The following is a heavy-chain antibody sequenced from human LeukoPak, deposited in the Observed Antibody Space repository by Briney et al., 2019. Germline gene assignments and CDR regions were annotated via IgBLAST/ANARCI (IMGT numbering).Heavy chain of an antibody. D-gene: IGHD1-26*01. CDR1: GYTFTSYG. CDR3: ARLSGLASDTPWELDR. J-gene: IGHJ4*02. CDR2: ISAYNGNT. Sequence: GASVKVSCKASGYTFTSYGISWVRQAPGQGLEWMGWISAYNGNTNYAQKLQGRVTMTTDTSSSTAYMELRSLRSDDTAVYYCARLSGLASDTPWELDRWGQGTLVTVSS. V-gene: IGHV1-18*04.